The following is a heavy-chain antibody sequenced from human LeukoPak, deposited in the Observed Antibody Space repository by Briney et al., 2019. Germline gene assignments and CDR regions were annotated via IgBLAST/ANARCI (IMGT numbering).Heavy chain of an antibody. Sequence: SETLSLTCTVSGGSISSSSYYWGWIRQPPGKGLEWIGSIYYSGSTYYNPSLKSRVTISVDTSKNQFSLKLSSVTAADTAVYYCARYCSGGSCSPPGFDYWGQGTLVTVSS. CDR2: IYYSGST. D-gene: IGHD2-15*01. V-gene: IGHV4-39*07. CDR3: ARYCSGGSCSPPGFDY. J-gene: IGHJ4*02. CDR1: GGSISSSSYY.